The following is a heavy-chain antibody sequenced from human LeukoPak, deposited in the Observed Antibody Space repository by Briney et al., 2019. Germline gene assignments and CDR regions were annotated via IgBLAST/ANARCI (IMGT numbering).Heavy chain of an antibody. CDR1: GFTFTNFW. J-gene: IGHJ4*02. CDR3: VTGSGGARLDY. Sequence: GGSLRLSCAASGFTFTNFWMSWVRQAPGKGLEWVARIRSKVDGETTNYPAPLKGRVTISRDDLKNTLYLLMNNLKIEDTAVYYCVTGSGGARLDYWGQGTLVTVSS. V-gene: IGHV3-15*05. D-gene: IGHD3-10*01. CDR2: IRSKVDGETT.